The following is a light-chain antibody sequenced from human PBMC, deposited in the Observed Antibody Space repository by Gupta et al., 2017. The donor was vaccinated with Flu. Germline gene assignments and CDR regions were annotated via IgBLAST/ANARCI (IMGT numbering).Light chain of an antibody. CDR3: QHGSNWPPAVT. CDR2: DSF. Sequence: ELVLTQSPATLSFSPGERATLSCRASQNIANSISWFQQRPGQAPRLLVFDSFSRAAGIPARFSGGGYGTEFTLTISSLEPEDFAIYYCQHGSNWPPAVTFGPGTKVDVK. J-gene: IGKJ3*01. CDR1: QNIANS. V-gene: IGKV3-11*01.